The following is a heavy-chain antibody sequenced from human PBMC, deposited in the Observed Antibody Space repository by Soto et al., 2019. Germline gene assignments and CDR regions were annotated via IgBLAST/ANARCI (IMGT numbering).Heavy chain of an antibody. CDR1: RFNFKSYS. V-gene: IGHV3-48*01. Sequence: GGSLRLSCSPGRFNFKSYSTNLEPPAPRKGGEWVSYISSSSSNIYYADSVKGRFTISRDSSENTLHLQMDSLRAEDTAVYYCARDDVLCDGGSCYGVPMDVWGKGTTVTVSS. D-gene: IGHD2-15*01. CDR2: ISSSSSNI. J-gene: IGHJ6*03. CDR3: ARDDVLCDGGSCYGVPMDV.